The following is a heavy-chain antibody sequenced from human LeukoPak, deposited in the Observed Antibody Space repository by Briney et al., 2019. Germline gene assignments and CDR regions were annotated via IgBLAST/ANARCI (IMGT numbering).Heavy chain of an antibody. CDR1: SRTIRSYY. D-gene: IGHD6-19*01. Sequence: PSETLSLTCTVYSRTIRSYYWNWIRQPPGKGLEWIGYIYYSGSTNYNPSVESRVTISVDTSKNQFSLKRSSVTAADTAVYYCARGHSSGGYYFDYWGQGTLVTVSS. CDR2: IYYSGST. V-gene: IGHV4-59*12. J-gene: IGHJ4*02. CDR3: ARGHSSGGYYFDY.